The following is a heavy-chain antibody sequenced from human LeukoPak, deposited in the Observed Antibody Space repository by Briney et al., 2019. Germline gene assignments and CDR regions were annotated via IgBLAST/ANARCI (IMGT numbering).Heavy chain of an antibody. D-gene: IGHD1-26*01. Sequence: ASVKVSCKASGYTFTSYYMHWVRQAPGQGLEWMGWISAYNGNTNYAQKLQGRVTMTTDTSTSTAYMELRSLRSDDTAVYYCASLVGATDFDYWGQGTLVTVSS. CDR3: ASLVGATDFDY. J-gene: IGHJ4*02. CDR2: ISAYNGNT. CDR1: GYTFTSYY. V-gene: IGHV1-18*04.